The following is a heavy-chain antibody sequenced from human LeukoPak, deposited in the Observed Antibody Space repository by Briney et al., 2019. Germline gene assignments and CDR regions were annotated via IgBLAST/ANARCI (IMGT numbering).Heavy chain of an antibody. CDR1: GGSFSGYY. J-gene: IGHJ3*01. CDR2: ITHSGST. V-gene: IGHV4-34*01. D-gene: IGHD4-11*01. Sequence: SETLSLTCAVYGGSFSGYYWSWIRQPPGKGLEWIGEITHSGSTNYNSSLKSRVTISVDTSKNQFSLKLNSVTAADTAAYYCARDYTSWGQGTMVTVSS. CDR3: ARDYTS.